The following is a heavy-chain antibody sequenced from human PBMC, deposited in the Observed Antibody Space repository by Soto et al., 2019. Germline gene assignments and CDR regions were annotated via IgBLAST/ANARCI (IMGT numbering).Heavy chain of an antibody. D-gene: IGHD2-2*01. CDR3: ARGYCTTTICDPWFDP. Sequence: GESLKISCAASGYAFTSYWIAWVRQMPGKGLEWMGIIYPGDSDTRYSPSFQGQVTISVDKSITTAYLQWSSLKASDTAMYYCARGYCTTTICDPWFDPWGQGTLVTVSS. CDR1: GYAFTSYW. V-gene: IGHV5-51*01. J-gene: IGHJ5*02. CDR2: IYPGDSDT.